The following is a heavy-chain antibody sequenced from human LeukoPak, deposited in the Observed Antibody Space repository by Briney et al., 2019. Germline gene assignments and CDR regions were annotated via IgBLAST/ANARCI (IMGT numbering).Heavy chain of an antibody. D-gene: IGHD2-21*02. V-gene: IGHV4-34*12. CDR1: GGSFSGYY. CDR2: IIHSGST. Sequence: SETLSLTCTAYGGSFSGYYWSWIRQPPGKGLEWIGEIIHSGSTNYNPSLKSRVTISVDTSKNQFSLKLSSVTAADTAVYYCARRGRLLSGFVWFDPWGQGTLVTVSS. J-gene: IGHJ5*02. CDR3: ARRGRLLSGFVWFDP.